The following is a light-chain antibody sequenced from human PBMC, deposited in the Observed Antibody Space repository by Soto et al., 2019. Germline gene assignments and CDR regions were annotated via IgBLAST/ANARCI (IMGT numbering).Light chain of an antibody. Sequence: QSALTQPASVSGSPGQSITISCTGTSSDIGGLYNYVSWYQQHPGKAPKLLIYDVNARPSGVSDRVSGSKSGNTASLTVSGLQAEDEAVYFCSAYSSGATHVVFGGGTKVTVL. J-gene: IGLJ2*01. V-gene: IGLV2-14*01. CDR3: SAYSSGATHVV. CDR2: DVN. CDR1: SSDIGGLYNY.